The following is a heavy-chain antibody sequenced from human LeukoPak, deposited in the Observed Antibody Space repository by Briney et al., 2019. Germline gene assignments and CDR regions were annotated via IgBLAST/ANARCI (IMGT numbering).Heavy chain of an antibody. V-gene: IGHV4-4*02. CDR2: IYHSGST. CDR3: ARVGSGWYY. J-gene: IGHJ4*02. CDR1: GGSISSSNW. D-gene: IGHD6-13*01. Sequence: PSGTLSLTCAVSGGSISSSNWWSWVRQPPGKGLEWIGEIYHSGSTYYNPSLKSRVTISIDTSKNQFSLKVTAVTAADTAVYYCARVGSGWYYWGQGTLVTVSS.